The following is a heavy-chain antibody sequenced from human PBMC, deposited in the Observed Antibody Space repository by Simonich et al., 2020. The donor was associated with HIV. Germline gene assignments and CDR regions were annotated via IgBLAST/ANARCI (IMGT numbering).Heavy chain of an antibody. CDR2: IIPIFGTT. D-gene: IGHD2-15*01. CDR1: GGTFSSHV. Sequence: QVQLVQSGAEVKKPGSSVKVSCKASGGTFSSHVISWVRQAPGQGLEWMGGIIPIFGTTHNAQKFQGRVTITADESTSTAYMELSSLRSEDTAVYYCARGPRWSPIDYWGQGTLVTVSS. J-gene: IGHJ4*02. V-gene: IGHV1-69*13. CDR3: ARGPRWSPIDY.